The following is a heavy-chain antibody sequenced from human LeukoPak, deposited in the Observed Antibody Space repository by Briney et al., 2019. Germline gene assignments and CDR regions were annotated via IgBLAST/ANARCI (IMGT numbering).Heavy chain of an antibody. CDR2: ISYDGSNK. CDR3: AELGITMIGGV. CDR1: GFTYTKHA. J-gene: IGHJ6*04. Sequence: GGSLRLSCAASGFTYTKHAMHWVRQAPGKGLEWVAVISYDGSNKKYADSVKGRFTISRDNAKNSLYLQMNSLRAEDTAVYYCAELGITMIGGVWGKGTTVTISS. V-gene: IGHV3-30*04. D-gene: IGHD3-10*02.